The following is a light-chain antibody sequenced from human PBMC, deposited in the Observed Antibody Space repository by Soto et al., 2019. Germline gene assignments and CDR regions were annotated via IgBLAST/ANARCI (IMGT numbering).Light chain of an antibody. J-gene: IGLJ1*01. CDR1: SSDVDTYIY. CDR2: DVT. V-gene: IGLV2-14*03. Sequence: QSALTQPASVSGSPGQSITISCTGTSSDVDTYIYISWYQQHPGKAPKLIIYDVTNRPPGVSNRFSGSKSGNTASLTISGLQTEDEADYYCSSYRSGSILFVFGAGTKVTVL. CDR3: SSYRSGSILFV.